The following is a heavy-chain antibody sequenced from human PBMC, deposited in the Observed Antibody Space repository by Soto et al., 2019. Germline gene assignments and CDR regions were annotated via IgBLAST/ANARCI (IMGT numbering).Heavy chain of an antibody. Sequence: SETLSLTCTVSGGSISSYYWSWIRQPPGKGLEWIGYIYYSGSTNYNPSLKSRVTISVDTSKNQFSLKLSSVTAADTAVYYCARGGGITIFGVNLNWLDPWGQGTLVPVSS. CDR1: GGSISSYY. CDR3: ARGGGITIFGVNLNWLDP. V-gene: IGHV4-59*01. J-gene: IGHJ5*02. CDR2: IYYSGST. D-gene: IGHD3-3*01.